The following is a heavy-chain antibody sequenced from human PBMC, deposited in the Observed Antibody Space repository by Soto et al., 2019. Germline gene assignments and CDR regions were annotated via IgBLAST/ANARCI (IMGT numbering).Heavy chain of an antibody. CDR1: GFTFRDYY. CDR2: MSFSGSTI. Sequence: QVQLVESGGGLVTPGGSLRLSCAASGFTFRDYYMTWIRQAPGKGLEWVSYMSFSGSTIYYADSVKGRFTVSRDNARNSLYLQRNSLRDEDAAVNYCARLGQFDYWGQGTLVTVSS. V-gene: IGHV3-11*01. J-gene: IGHJ4*02. D-gene: IGHD7-27*01. CDR3: ARLGQFDY.